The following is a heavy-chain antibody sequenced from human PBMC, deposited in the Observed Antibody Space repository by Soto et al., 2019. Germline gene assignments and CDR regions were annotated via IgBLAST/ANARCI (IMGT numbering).Heavy chain of an antibody. CDR3: ARGGTSMIVAKNFDY. V-gene: IGHV3-21*01. J-gene: IGHJ4*02. D-gene: IGHD3-22*01. Sequence: PGGSLRLSCEASGFTFSRVSMNWVRQVPGKGLEWVASISSASSETWYGDSVKGRFIISRDNAENSLYLQVISLRAEDTAVYYCARGGTSMIVAKNFDYWGQGTLVTVSS. CDR1: GFTFSRVS. CDR2: ISSASSET.